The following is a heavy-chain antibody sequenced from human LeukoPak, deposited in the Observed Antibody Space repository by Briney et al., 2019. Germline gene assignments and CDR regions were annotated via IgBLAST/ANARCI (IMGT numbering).Heavy chain of an antibody. V-gene: IGHV3-66*01. J-gene: IGHJ4*02. CDR3: ARDPLAVAGVVFGY. CDR1: GFTVSSNY. Sequence: GGSLRLSCAASGFTVSSNYMSWVRQAPVKGLEWVSVIYSGGSTYYADSVKGRFTISRDNSKNTLYLQMNSLRAEDTAVYYCARDPLAVAGVVFGYWGQGTLVTVSS. CDR2: IYSGGST. D-gene: IGHD6-19*01.